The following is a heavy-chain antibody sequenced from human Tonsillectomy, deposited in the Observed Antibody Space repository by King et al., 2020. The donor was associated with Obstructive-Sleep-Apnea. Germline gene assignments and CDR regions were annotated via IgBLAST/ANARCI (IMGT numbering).Heavy chain of an antibody. CDR3: ARDGAYYYDSSGYYPGAY. V-gene: IGHV1-18*01. CDR2: ISAYNDNS. J-gene: IGHJ4*02. Sequence: QLVQSGAEVKKPGASVQVSCKASGYTFTSYGISWVRQAPGQGLEWMGWISAYNDNSNYAQKLQGRVTMTTDTSTSTAYMELRSLRSDDTAVYYCARDGAYYYDSSGYYPGAYWGQGTLVTVSS. D-gene: IGHD3-22*01. CDR1: GYTFTSYG.